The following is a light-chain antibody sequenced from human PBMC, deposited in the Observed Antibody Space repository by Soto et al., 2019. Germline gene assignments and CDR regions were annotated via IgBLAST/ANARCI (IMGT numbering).Light chain of an antibody. CDR1: QSVSSN. CDR2: GAS. CDR3: QHYNTWPPA. Sequence: EIVMTQSPATLYVSPGERATLSCRASQSVSSNFACYQQKPGQAPRLLIYGASTRSTGIPTRFSGSGSGTEFTLTTSSLQSEDFAVNYCQHYNTWPPAFGPGNKVDI. J-gene: IGKJ3*01. V-gene: IGKV3-15*01.